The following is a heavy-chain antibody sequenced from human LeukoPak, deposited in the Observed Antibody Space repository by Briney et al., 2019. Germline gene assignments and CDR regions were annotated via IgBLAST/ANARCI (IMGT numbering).Heavy chain of an antibody. D-gene: IGHD3-3*01. CDR2: INSDGSST. V-gene: IGHV3-74*01. CDR1: GFTFSSYW. Sequence: GGSLRLSCAASGFTFSSYWMHWVRQAPGKGLVWVSRINSDGSSTSYADSVKGRFTISRDNAKNTLYLQMNSLRAEDTAVYYCARGRLRFLGWLTYYYYGMDVWAKGPRSPSP. J-gene: IGHJ6*02. CDR3: ARGRLRFLGWLTYYYYGMDV.